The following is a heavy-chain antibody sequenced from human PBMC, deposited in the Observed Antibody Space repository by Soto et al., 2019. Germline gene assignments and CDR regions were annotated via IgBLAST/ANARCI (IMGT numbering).Heavy chain of an antibody. V-gene: IGHV1-18*01. D-gene: IGHD2-2*01. Sequence: QVQLVQSGAEVKKPGASVKVSCKASGYTFTSYGISWVRQAPGQGLEWMGWISAYNGNTNYAQKLQGRATMTTDTATSTAYMELRSLRSDDTAVYYWARDHRLGLGYCSSTSCYYYYGMDVWGQGTTVTVSS. CDR1: GYTFTSYG. CDR2: ISAYNGNT. CDR3: ARDHRLGLGYCSSTSCYYYYGMDV. J-gene: IGHJ6*02.